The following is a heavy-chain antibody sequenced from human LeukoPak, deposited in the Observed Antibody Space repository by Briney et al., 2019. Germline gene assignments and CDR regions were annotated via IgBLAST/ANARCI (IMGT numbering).Heavy chain of an antibody. J-gene: IGHJ3*02. CDR2: INWNGGST. CDR3: ARPNKRGYSYGRDAFDI. CDR1: GFTFDDYG. V-gene: IGHV3-20*04. D-gene: IGHD5-18*01. Sequence: PGGSLRLSCAASGFTFDDYGMSWVRQAPGKGLEWVSGINWNGGSTGYADSVKGRFTISRDNAKNSLYLQMNSLRAEDTALYYCARPNKRGYSYGRDAFDIWGQGTMVTVSS.